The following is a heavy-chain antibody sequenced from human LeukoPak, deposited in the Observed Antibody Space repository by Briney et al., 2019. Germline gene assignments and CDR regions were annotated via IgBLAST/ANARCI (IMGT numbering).Heavy chain of an antibody. V-gene: IGHV1-2*02. CDR3: ARVIGFGELSLGY. D-gene: IGHD3-10*01. J-gene: IGHJ4*02. CDR2: INPNSGGT. CDR1: GYTFTGYY. Sequence: GASVKVSCKASGYTFTGYYMHWVRQAPGQGLEWMGWINPNSGGTNYAQKFQGRVTMTRDTSISTAYMELSRLRSDDTAVYYCARVIGFGELSLGYWGQGTQVTVSS.